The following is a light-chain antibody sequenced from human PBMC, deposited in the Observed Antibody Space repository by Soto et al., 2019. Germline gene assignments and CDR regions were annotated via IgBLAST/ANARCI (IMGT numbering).Light chain of an antibody. CDR1: QSVGSN. J-gene: IGKJ5*01. Sequence: IVVTQSPGTLSLSPGERATLSCRASQSVGSNLAWYQQKPGQAPRLLISGASSRATGIPDRFSGSGSGTDFTLTISRPEPEDFALYFCQHYGSSPITFGQGTRLEIK. CDR3: QHYGSSPIT. V-gene: IGKV3-20*01. CDR2: GAS.